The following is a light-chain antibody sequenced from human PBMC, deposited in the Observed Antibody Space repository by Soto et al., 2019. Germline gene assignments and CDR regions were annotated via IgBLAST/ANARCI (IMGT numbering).Light chain of an antibody. V-gene: IGLV2-8*01. J-gene: IGLJ1*01. CDR2: HVS. CDR3: CSYAGSYRPRV. CDR1: GTDVGQYNY. Sequence: QSALTQPPSASGSPGQSVTISCTGAGTDVGQYNYVSWYQQHPGKAPKLLIHHVSRRPSGVPARFSGSKSGNTASLTVSGLQTEDEADYYCCSYAGSYRPRVFGTGTKVTVL.